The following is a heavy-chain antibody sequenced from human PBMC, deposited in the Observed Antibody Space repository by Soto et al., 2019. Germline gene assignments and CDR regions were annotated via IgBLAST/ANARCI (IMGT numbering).Heavy chain of an antibody. CDR1: GGSISGYY. Sequence: PSETLSLTCTVSGGSISGYYWSWFRQPPGKGLEWIAYIHYSGNTKYNPSLKSRVSMSKDTSKNQFSLKLSSLTAADTAVYYCARTTQGGNMDVWGQGATVTVSS. CDR3: ARTTQGGNMDV. CDR2: IHYSGNT. D-gene: IGHD1-26*01. J-gene: IGHJ6*02. V-gene: IGHV4-59*01.